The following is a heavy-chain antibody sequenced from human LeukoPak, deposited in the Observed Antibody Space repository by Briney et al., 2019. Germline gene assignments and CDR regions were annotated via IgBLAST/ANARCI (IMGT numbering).Heavy chain of an antibody. V-gene: IGHV4-4*07. J-gene: IGHJ4*02. D-gene: IGHD4-17*01. Sequence: SETLSLTCTVSGDSISRYYWSWIRRPAGKGLEWIGRFYTIGSTNYNPSLKSRVTMSLDTSKNQFSLTLNSVTAADTAVYYCARSAPSVTSYYFDSWGQGTLVTVSS. CDR1: GDSISRYY. CDR3: ARSAPSVTSYYFDS. CDR2: FYTIGST.